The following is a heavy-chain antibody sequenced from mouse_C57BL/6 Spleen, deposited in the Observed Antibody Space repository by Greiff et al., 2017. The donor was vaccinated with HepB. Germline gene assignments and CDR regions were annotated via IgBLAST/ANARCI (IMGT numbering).Heavy chain of an antibody. J-gene: IGHJ4*01. CDR1: GYAFSSSW. CDR2: IYPGDGDT. V-gene: IGHV1-82*01. CDR3: ARSRELGRVYYAMDY. D-gene: IGHD4-1*01. Sequence: VQLQQSGPELVKPGASVKISCKASGYAFSSSWMNWVKQRPGKGLEWIGRIYPGDGDTNYNGKFKGKATLTADKSSSTAYMQLSSLTSEDSAVYLWARSRELGRVYYAMDYGGQGTSVTVSS.